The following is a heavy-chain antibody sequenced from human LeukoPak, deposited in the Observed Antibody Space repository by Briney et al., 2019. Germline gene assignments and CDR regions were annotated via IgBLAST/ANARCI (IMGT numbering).Heavy chain of an antibody. D-gene: IGHD4-17*01. V-gene: IGHV1-8*02. Sequence: GASVKVSCKASGYTFTSYDINWVRQATGQGLEWMGWMNPNSGSTGYAQSFQDRVTMTRDTSISSAYMELSRLRSDDTAVYYCARAEPFYGDYVPFDYWGQGTLVTVSS. CDR2: MNPNSGST. CDR1: GYTFTSYD. J-gene: IGHJ4*02. CDR3: ARAEPFYGDYVPFDY.